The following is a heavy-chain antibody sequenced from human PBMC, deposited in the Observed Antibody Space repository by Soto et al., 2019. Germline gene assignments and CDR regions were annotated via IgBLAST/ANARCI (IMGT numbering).Heavy chain of an antibody. CDR3: ARGGGGGYCSSTSCPLDAFDI. CDR2: IYYSGST. J-gene: IGHJ3*02. V-gene: IGHV4-39*07. D-gene: IGHD2-2*01. Sequence: SETLSLTCTVSGGSISSSSYYWGWLRPPPGKGLEWIGSIYYSGSTYYNQSLKSRVTISVDTTKNQFSLKLSTVTAADTAVYYCARGGGGGYCSSTSCPLDAFDIWGQGTMVTVSS. CDR1: GGSISSSSYY.